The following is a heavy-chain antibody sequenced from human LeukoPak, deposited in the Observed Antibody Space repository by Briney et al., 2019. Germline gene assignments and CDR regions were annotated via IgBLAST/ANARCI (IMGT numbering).Heavy chain of an antibody. CDR2: ITPNSGGT. CDR1: GYTFTSYG. D-gene: IGHD4-23*01. J-gene: IGHJ3*02. V-gene: IGHV1-2*02. CDR3: ARDDFYGGRAFDI. Sequence: ASVKVSCKASGYTFTSYGISWVRQAPGQGLEWMGWITPNSGGTNYAQKFQGRVTMTRDTSISTAYMELSRLRSDDTAVYYCARDDFYGGRAFDIWGQGTMVTVSS.